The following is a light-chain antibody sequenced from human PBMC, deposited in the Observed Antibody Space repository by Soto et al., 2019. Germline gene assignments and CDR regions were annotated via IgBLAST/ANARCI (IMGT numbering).Light chain of an antibody. V-gene: IGKV1-9*01. CDR1: QGITSY. CDR3: QQRYSYPLT. J-gene: IGKJ4*01. CDR2: AAS. Sequence: IQVTQSPSSLSASVGDRVTITCRASQGITSYLAWYQQKPGKAPKLLIYAASALQTGVSSRFSGSGYGTDFALTISNLQSEDFATYFCQQRYSYPLTFGGGTTVEF.